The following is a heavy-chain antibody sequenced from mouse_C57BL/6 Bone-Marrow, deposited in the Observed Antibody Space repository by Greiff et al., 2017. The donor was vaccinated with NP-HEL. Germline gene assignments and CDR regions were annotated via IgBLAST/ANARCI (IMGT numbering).Heavy chain of an antibody. CDR2: IWGVGST. D-gene: IGHD3-2*01. CDR1: GFSLTSYG. J-gene: IGHJ3*01. Sequence: VEPSQSLSITCTVSGFSLTSYGVDWVRQSPGKGLEWLGVIWGVGSTNYNSALKSRLSISKDNSKSQVFLKMNSLQTDDTAMYYCASGQLPFAYWGQGTLVTVSA. V-gene: IGHV2-6*01. CDR3: ASGQLPFAY.